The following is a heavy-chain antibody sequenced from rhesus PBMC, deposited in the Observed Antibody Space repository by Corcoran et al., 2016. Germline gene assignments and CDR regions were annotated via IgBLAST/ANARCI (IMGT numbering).Heavy chain of an antibody. CDR2: IYGVSGST. V-gene: IGHV4S7*01. J-gene: IGHJ4*01. CDR3: AREVVVGIAAGRDVDY. Sequence: QVQLQESGPGVVKPSETLSLTCAVSGGSISGYYLWSWIRQPPGKGLEWIWYIYGVSGSTSYNPPLKSRVIISIDTSKYQFSLKLSSVTAADTAVYYCAREVVVGIAAGRDVDYWGQGVLVTVSS. CDR1: GGSISGYYL. D-gene: IGHD6-13*01.